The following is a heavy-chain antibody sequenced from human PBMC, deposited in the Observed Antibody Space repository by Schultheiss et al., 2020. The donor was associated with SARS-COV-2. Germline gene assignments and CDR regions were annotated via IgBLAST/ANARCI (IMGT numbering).Heavy chain of an antibody. Sequence: GGSLRLSCAASEFNFTHYPMNWVRQAPGKGLEWLTLISYDGTKKYYADSVKGRFTISRDNSKSTLYLQMNSLRAEDTALYYCARGGRYFDWLLLASWGQGTQVTVS. CDR3: ARGGRYFDWLLLAS. CDR2: ISYDGTKK. D-gene: IGHD3-9*01. CDR1: EFNFTHYP. J-gene: IGHJ4*02. V-gene: IGHV3-30*04.